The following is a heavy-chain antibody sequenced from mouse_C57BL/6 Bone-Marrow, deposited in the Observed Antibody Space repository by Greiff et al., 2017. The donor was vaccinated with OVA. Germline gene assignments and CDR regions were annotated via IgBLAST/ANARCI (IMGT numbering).Heavy chain of an antibody. CDR1: GFSLTSYG. J-gene: IGHJ4*01. Sequence: VQLQQSGPGLVQPSQSLSITCTVSGFSLTSYGVHWVRQSPGKGLEWLGVICSGGGTDYNAAFMSRLSITKDNSKSQVFFKMNRLQADDTAIYYCAKRDAMDYWGQGTSVTVSS. CDR2: ICSGGGT. V-gene: IGHV2-5*01. CDR3: AKRDAMDY.